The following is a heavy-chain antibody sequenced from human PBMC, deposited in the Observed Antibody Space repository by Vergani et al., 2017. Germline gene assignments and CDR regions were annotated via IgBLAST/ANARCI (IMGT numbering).Heavy chain of an antibody. CDR2: IYTSGST. CDR3: ARDRDYYGSGSSYYYYGMDV. V-gene: IGHV4-4*08. D-gene: IGHD3-10*01. CDR1: RFDFSDYY. Sequence: VQLLESGGGLVQPGGSLRLSCAASRFDFSDYYMSWIRQAPGKGLEWIGRIYTSGSTNYNPSLKSRVTISVDTSKNQFSLKLSSVTAADTAVYYCARDRDYYGSGSSYYYYGMDVWGQGTTVTVSS. J-gene: IGHJ6*02.